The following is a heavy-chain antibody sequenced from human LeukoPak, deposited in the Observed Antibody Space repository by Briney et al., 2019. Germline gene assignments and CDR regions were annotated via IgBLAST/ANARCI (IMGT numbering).Heavy chain of an antibody. D-gene: IGHD3-16*01. Sequence: GASVNVSCKATGYMFTRHYIHWVRQAPGQGLEWMGIINPSDGSTNYAQKFQGRVTMTTDTSTTTVYMELSSLRSEDTAVYYCAREGGGLGYFDSWGQGTLVTVSS. CDR1: GYMFTRHY. J-gene: IGHJ4*02. CDR3: AREGGGLGYFDS. CDR2: INPSDGST. V-gene: IGHV1-46*01.